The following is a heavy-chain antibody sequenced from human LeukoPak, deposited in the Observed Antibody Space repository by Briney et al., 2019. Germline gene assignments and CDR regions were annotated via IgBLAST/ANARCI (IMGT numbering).Heavy chain of an antibody. V-gene: IGHV3-9*01. CDR2: ISRDSAKI. CDR1: GFALDDYV. Sequence: GRSLRLSCTASGFALDDYVMHWVRQTPGGGLEWVSGISRDSAKIGYADSVKGRFTISRDNDKNSLYLQMNSLTTGDTALYYCARDFCTGCNYYFYGMDVWGRGTTVTVSS. D-gene: IGHD2-2*01. J-gene: IGHJ6*02. CDR3: ARDFCTGCNYYFYGMDV.